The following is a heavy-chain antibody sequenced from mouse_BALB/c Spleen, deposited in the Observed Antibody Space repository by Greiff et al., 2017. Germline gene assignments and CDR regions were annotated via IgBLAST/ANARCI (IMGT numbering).Heavy chain of an antibody. CDR2: IYPGNVNT. Sequence: QVQLQQSGPELVKPGASVRISCKASGYTFTSYYIHWVKQRPGQGLEWIGWIYPGNVNTKYNEKFKGKATLTADTSSSTAYMQLSSLTSEDSAVYFCARPGNLYWFDYWGQGTTLTVSS. J-gene: IGHJ2*01. D-gene: IGHD2-1*01. V-gene: IGHV1-66*01. CDR3: ARPGNLYWFDY. CDR1: GYTFTSYY.